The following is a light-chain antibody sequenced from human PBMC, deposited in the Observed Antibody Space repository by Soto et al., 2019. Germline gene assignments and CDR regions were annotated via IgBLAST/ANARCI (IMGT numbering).Light chain of an antibody. V-gene: IGKV3-11*01. J-gene: IGKJ3*01. Sequence: EIVLTQSPATLSLSPGESATLSCRASQSVSSYLAWYQQKPGQANRLLIYDASNRATGIPARFSGSGSGTDFTLTISSLEPEEFAVYYCQQRSNWSGAVGPGTKVDIK. CDR2: DAS. CDR3: QQRSNWSGA. CDR1: QSVSSY.